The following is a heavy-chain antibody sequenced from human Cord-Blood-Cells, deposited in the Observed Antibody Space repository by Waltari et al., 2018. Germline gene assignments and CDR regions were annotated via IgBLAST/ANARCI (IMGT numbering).Heavy chain of an antibody. CDR3: ARGWVLEDSSGYYFDY. D-gene: IGHD3-22*01. J-gene: IGHJ4*02. CDR1: GGSFSGYY. V-gene: IGHV4-34*01. Sequence: QVQLQQWGAGLLKPSETLSLTCAVYGGSFSGYYWSWIRQPPGKGLEWIGEINHSGSTNYNPSLKGRVTISVDTSKNQFSLKLSSVTAADTAVYYCARGWVLEDSSGYYFDYWGQGTLVTVSS. CDR2: INHSGST.